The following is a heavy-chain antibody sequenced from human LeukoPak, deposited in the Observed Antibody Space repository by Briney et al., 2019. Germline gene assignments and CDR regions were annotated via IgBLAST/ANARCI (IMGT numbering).Heavy chain of an antibody. V-gene: IGHV3-23*01. CDR1: GFTFSSYA. J-gene: IGHJ4*02. Sequence: GGSLRLSCAASGFTFSSYAMSWVRQAPGKGLELVSAISGSGGSTYYADSVKGRFTISRDNSKNTLYLQMNSLRAEDTAVYYCAKVTYSGYDRRFDYWGQGTLVTVSS. CDR2: ISGSGGST. CDR3: AKVTYSGYDRRFDY. D-gene: IGHD5-12*01.